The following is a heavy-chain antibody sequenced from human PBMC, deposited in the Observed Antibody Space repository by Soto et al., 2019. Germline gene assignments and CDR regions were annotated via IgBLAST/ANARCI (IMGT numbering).Heavy chain of an antibody. J-gene: IGHJ4*02. D-gene: IGHD3-3*01. CDR1: GYTLTGLS. CDR2: FDPEDGET. CDR3: ATFGFWSGYYDY. V-gene: IGHV1-24*01. Sequence: ASVKVSCKVSGYTLTGLSMHWVRQAPGKGLEWMGGFDPEDGETIYAQKFQGRVTMTEDTSTDTAYMELSSLRSEDTAVYYCATFGFWSGYYDYWGQGTLVTVSS.